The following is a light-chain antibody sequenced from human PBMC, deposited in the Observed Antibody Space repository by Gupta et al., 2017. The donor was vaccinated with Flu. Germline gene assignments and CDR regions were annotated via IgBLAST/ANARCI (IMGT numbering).Light chain of an antibody. Sequence: NTPTSTGTTSDIGTCKYVSWYQQHPGKAPKLMIFEVSNRPSGVPNRFSGSKSGNTASLTISGPQAEEEADYDDNSYKNAGTLGVFGGGTKLTV. CDR1: TSDIGTCKY. J-gene: IGLJ3*02. CDR2: EVS. V-gene: IGLV2-14*01. CDR3: NSYKNAGTLGV.